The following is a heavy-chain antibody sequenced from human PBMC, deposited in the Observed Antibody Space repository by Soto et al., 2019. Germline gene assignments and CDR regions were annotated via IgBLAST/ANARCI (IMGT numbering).Heavy chain of an antibody. CDR2: ISSSSSYI. Sequence: EVQLVESGGGLVKPGGSLRLSCAASGFTFSSYSMNWVRQAPGKGLEWVSSISSSSSYIYYADSVKGRFTISRDNAKNSLYLQMNSLRAEDTAVYYCASGGDIVVVPACRVDYWGQGTLVTVSS. CDR3: ASGGDIVVVPACRVDY. CDR1: GFTFSSYS. J-gene: IGHJ4*02. D-gene: IGHD2-2*01. V-gene: IGHV3-21*01.